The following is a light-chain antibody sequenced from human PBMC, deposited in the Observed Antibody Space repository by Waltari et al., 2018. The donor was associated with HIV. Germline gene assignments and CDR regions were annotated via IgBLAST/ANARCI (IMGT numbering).Light chain of an antibody. CDR3: CSYAGNYTLI. CDR1: SSDVGGFNS. J-gene: IGLJ2*01. V-gene: IGLV2-11*01. Sequence: SALTQPRSVSGSPGQSVTISCTGTSSDVGGFNSVSWYQQHPGKAPKLMIYDVTKRPSGVPDRFSGSKSGNTASLTISGLQADDEADYYCCSYAGNYTLIFGGGTKLTVL. CDR2: DVT.